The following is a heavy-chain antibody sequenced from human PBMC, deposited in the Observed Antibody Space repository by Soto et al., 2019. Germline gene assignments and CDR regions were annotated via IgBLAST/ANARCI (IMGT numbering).Heavy chain of an antibody. D-gene: IGHD6-19*01. CDR3: ARDQRGIAVAGYYYYGMDV. CDR2: IYHSGST. J-gene: IGHJ6*02. V-gene: IGHV4-4*02. Sequence: QVQLQESGPGLVKPSGTLSLTCAVSGGSISSSNWWSWVRQPPGKGLEWIGEIYHSGSTNYNPSPKGRGPISVAKSKTQFSLKLSSVPAADTAVYYCARDQRGIAVAGYYYYGMDVWGQGTTVTVSS. CDR1: GGSISSSNW.